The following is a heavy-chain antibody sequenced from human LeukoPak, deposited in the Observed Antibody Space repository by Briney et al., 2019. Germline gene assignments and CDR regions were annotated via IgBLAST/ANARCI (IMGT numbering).Heavy chain of an antibody. D-gene: IGHD5-12*01. J-gene: IGHJ4*02. CDR1: GGSISSSNW. V-gene: IGHV4-4*02. CDR3: ARDSATIKFRH. CDR2: IYHSGST. Sequence: SGTLSLTCAVSGGSISSSNWWSWVRQPPGKGLEWIGEIYHSGSTNYSPSLKCRVTISVDKSKNQFSLKLTSVTAADTAVYYCARDSATIKFRHWGQGTVVTVSS.